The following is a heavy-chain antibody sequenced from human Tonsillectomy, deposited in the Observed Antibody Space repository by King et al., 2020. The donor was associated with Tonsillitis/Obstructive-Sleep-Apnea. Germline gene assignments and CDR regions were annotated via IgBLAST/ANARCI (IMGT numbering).Heavy chain of an antibody. J-gene: IGHJ4*02. Sequence: VQLVESGGGVVQPGRSLRLSCAASGFTFSSYGMHWVRQAPGKGLEWVAVISYDGSNKYYADSVKGRFTISRDNSKNTLYLQMNSLRAEDTAVYYCAKYSGWSFYSGAYYWGQGPLVTVPS. CDR1: GFTFSSYG. CDR3: AKYSGWSFYSGAYY. CDR2: ISYDGSNK. V-gene: IGHV3-30*18. D-gene: IGHD1-26*01.